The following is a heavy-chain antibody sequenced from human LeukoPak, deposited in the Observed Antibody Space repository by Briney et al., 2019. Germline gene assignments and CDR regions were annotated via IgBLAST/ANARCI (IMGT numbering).Heavy chain of an antibody. CDR3: IVMIWGAIT. J-gene: IGHJ5*02. CDR2: TEHKAHSYTT. CDR1: GFTFSSYS. V-gene: IGHV3-72*01. D-gene: IGHD3-10*01. Sequence: GGSLRLSCATSGFTFSSYSMNWVRQAPGKGLEWVGRTEHKAHSYTTEYAASVKGRFTISRDDSKNSLYLQMNSLKTEDTAVYYCIVMIWGAITLGQGTLVTVSS.